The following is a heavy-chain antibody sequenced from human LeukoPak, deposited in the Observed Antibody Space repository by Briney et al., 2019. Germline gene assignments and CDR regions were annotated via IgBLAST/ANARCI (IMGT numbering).Heavy chain of an antibody. CDR3: AKSGSYGYSYFDY. Sequence: GSLRLSCAASGFTFSSCGIHWVRQAPGKGLEWVAVIWYDGSNKYYADSVKGRFTISRDNPKNTLYLQMNSLRAEDTAVYYCAKSGSYGYSYFDYWGQGTLVTVSS. V-gene: IGHV3-33*06. CDR2: IWYDGSNK. CDR1: GFTFSSCG. D-gene: IGHD5-18*01. J-gene: IGHJ4*02.